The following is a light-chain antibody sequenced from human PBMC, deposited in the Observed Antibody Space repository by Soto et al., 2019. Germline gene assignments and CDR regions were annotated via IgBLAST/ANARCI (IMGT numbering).Light chain of an antibody. J-gene: IGKJ2*01. V-gene: IGKV3-11*01. CDR2: EAA. CDR3: QQRYNWPNT. CDR1: QSVGTY. Sequence: EIVLTQSPATLSLSPGERATLSCRASQSVGTYLAWYQHSPGQAPRLLIYEAANRATGIPARFSGSGSGTDFTLTISSPEPEDFAVYYCQQRYNWPNTFGQGTKLENK.